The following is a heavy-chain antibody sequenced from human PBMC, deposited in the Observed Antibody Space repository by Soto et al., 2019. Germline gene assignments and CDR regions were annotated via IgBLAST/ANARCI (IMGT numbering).Heavy chain of an antibody. J-gene: IGHJ4*02. Sequence: QVQLVQSGAEVKKPGASVKVSCKASGYTFSDHDINWVRQASGQGPEWLGWMNPNSGDTGYAQNFQGRVTMTRDTSKRTAYMELSSLRSEDTAVYYCARVGGNWNDDYFDYWGQGTLVTGSS. CDR1: GYTFSDHD. V-gene: IGHV1-8*01. CDR2: MNPNSGDT. CDR3: ARVGGNWNDDYFDY. D-gene: IGHD1-1*01.